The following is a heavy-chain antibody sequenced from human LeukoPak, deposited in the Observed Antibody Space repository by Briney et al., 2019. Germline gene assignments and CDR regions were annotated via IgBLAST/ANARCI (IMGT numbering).Heavy chain of an antibody. CDR3: ANIFGGNSHRSDY. CDR2: IKTKTDGGTT. J-gene: IGHJ4*02. Sequence: PGGSLRPSCAASGFTFSSAWMSWVRQAPGQGLEWLGRIKTKTDGGTTDYAAPVKGRFTISRDDSKDTLYLQMNSLKSDDTAVYYCANIFGGNSHRSDYWGQGSLVTVCS. CDR1: GFTFSSAW. V-gene: IGHV3-15*01. D-gene: IGHD4-23*01.